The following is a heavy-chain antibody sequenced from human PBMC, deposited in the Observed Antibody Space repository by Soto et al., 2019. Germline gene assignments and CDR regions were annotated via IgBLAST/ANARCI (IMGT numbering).Heavy chain of an antibody. V-gene: IGHV3-30*18. CDR3: AKGRDSTLLRWQYFDN. D-gene: IGHD4-17*01. CDR2: ISYEGRNK. CDR1: GFTFSLFG. Sequence: GSLRLSCAVSGFTFSLFGMHWVRQAPGKGLEWVAFISYEGRNKYYADSVKGRFTISRDNSKNTLSLQMDSLRPEDTAVYYCAKGRDSTLLRWQYFDNWGQGTQVTSPQ. J-gene: IGHJ4*02.